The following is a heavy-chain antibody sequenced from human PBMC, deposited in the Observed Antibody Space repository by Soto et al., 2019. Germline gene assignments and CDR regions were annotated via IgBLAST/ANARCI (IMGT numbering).Heavy chain of an antibody. CDR3: ARGTPYYDSSGYYYN. CDR2: IIPIFGTA. J-gene: IGHJ4*02. D-gene: IGHD3-22*01. Sequence: SVKVSCKASGGTFSSYAISRVRQAPGQGLEWMGGIIPIFGTANYAQKFQGRVTITADESTSTAYMELSSLRSEDTAVYYCARGTPYYDSSGYYYNWGQGTLVTVSS. CDR1: GGTFSSYA. V-gene: IGHV1-69*13.